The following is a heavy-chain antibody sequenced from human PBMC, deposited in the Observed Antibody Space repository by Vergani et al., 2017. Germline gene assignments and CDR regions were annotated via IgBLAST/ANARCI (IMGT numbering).Heavy chain of an antibody. CDR2: ISSSSSYI. J-gene: IGHJ5*02. V-gene: IGHV3-21*01. CDR3: ARDVVPAATVNWFDP. Sequence: EVQLVESGGGLVKPGGSLRLSCAASGFTFSSYSMNWVRQAPGKGLEWVSSISSSSSYIYYADSVKGRFTISRDNAKNSLYLQMNSLRAEDTAVYYCARDVVPAATVNWFDPWGQGTLVTVSS. CDR1: GFTFSSYS. D-gene: IGHD2-2*01.